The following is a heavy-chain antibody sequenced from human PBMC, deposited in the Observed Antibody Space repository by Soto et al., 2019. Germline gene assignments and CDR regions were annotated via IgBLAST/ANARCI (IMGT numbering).Heavy chain of an antibody. D-gene: IGHD2-2*03. J-gene: IGHJ4*02. CDR3: AKYMGIVVGPAADWWDYFDF. CDR2: ISGSGGST. CDR1: GFTFSSYA. Sequence: GGSLRLSCAASGFTFSSYAMSWVRQAPGKGLEWVSAISGSGGSTYYADSVKGRFTISRDNSKNTLYLQMNSLRAEDMAVYYCAKYMGIVVGPAADWWDYFDFWGKGTMVTVSS. V-gene: IGHV3-23*01.